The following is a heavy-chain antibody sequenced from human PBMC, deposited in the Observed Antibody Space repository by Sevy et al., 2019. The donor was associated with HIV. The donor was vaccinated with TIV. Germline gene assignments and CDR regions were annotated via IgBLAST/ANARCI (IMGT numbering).Heavy chain of an antibody. D-gene: IGHD6-13*01. J-gene: IGHJ4*02. CDR1: GGSISSYY. CDR3: AGGIAAAGTFDY. Sequence: SETLSLTYTVSGGSISSYYWSWIRQSPGKGLEWIGYIYYSGSTNYNPSLKSRVTISVDTSKNQFSLKLSSVTAADTAVYYCAGGIAAAGTFDYWGQGTLVTVSS. V-gene: IGHV4-59*01. CDR2: IYYSGST.